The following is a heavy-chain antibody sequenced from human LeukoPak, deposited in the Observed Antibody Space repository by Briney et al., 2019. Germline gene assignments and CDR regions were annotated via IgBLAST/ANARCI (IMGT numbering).Heavy chain of an antibody. D-gene: IGHD3-9*01. V-gene: IGHV3-20*04. Sequence: GGSLGLSCAASGFTFDDYAMSWVRQVPGKGLEWVSGIHRNGGTTGYADSVKGRFIISRDNAKNFLYLQMNSLRAEDTAFYYCARDSLRYFDFAFDLWGQGAMVTVSS. CDR3: ARDSLRYFDFAFDL. CDR2: IHRNGGTT. J-gene: IGHJ3*01. CDR1: GFTFDDYA.